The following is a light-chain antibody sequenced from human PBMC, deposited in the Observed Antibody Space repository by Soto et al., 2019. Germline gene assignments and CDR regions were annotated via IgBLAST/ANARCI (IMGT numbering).Light chain of an antibody. CDR1: QSILYSSNNNNY. J-gene: IGKJ1*01. Sequence: DIVMTQSPDSLAVSLGERATINCKSSQSILYSSNNNNYLAWYQQKPGQPPKLLIYWASTRKSGVPDRFSASESGTDFTLTISSLQAEDVAVYYCQQYYSTPPTVGQGTKVEI. V-gene: IGKV4-1*01. CDR3: QQYYSTPPT. CDR2: WAS.